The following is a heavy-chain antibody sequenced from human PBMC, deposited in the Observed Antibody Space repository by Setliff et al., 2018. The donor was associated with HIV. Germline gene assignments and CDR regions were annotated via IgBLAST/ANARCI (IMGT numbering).Heavy chain of an antibody. CDR2: IYYSGST. Sequence: SETLSLTCAVYGGPLSGYQWTWIRQHRGKGLEYIGYIYYSGSTYYNPSLKSRVTISADTSKNQFSLKLTSVTAADTAVYYCATGITVAPDYWGQGSLVTVSS. D-gene: IGHD6-19*01. J-gene: IGHJ4*02. CDR3: ATGITVAPDY. CDR1: GGPLSGYQ. V-gene: IGHV4-34*01.